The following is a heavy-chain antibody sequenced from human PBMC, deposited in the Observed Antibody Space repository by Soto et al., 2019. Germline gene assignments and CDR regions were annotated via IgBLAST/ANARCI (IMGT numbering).Heavy chain of an antibody. CDR3: ARDRWELLRGHYFDY. D-gene: IGHD1-26*01. CDR1: GFTFSSYC. Sequence: GGSLRLSCAASGFTFSSYCMHWVRQAPGKGLEWVACIWYDGSNKYYADSVKGRFTISRGNSKNTLYLQMNSLRAEDTAVYYCARDRWELLRGHYFDYWGQGTLVTVSS. V-gene: IGHV3-33*01. J-gene: IGHJ4*02. CDR2: IWYDGSNK.